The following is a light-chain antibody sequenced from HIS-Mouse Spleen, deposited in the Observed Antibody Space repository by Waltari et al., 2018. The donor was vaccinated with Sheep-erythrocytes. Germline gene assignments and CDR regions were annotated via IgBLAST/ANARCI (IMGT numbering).Light chain of an antibody. J-gene: IGLJ3*02. V-gene: IGLV2-14*03. CDR2: DVS. CDR1: SSAVGGYNY. CDR3: SSYTSSSTWV. Sequence: QSALTQPASVSGSPGQSITISCTGTSSAVGGYNYVPWYQQHPGKAPKLMIYDVSNRPSVVSNRVSGSKSGNTASLTISGLQAEDEADYYCSSYTSSSTWVFGGGTKLTVL.